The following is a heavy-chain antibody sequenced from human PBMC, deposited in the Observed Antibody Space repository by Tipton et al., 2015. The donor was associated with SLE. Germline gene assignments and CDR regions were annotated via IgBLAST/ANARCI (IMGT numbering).Heavy chain of an antibody. Sequence: TLSLTCTVSGGSISSSLYYWGWIRQPPGKELEWIGSFFYFGDTFYNPSLRSRVTISVDTAKNQFSLRLSSVTAADTAVYFCASLYTSTFERDYWGQGTLVTVSS. CDR3: ASLYTSTFERDY. CDR1: GGSISSSLYY. J-gene: IGHJ4*02. V-gene: IGHV4-39*07. CDR2: FFYFGDT. D-gene: IGHD2-2*01.